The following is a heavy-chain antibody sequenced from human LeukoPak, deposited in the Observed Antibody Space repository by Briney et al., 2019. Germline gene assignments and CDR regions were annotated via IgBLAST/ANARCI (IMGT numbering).Heavy chain of an antibody. CDR2: IHYNGNT. J-gene: IGHJ5*02. D-gene: IGHD5-18*01. CDR3: ARGAMGGAKWFDP. Sequence: SQTLSLTCTVSGGSISSGGYYWSWIRQHPGKGLEGIGYIHYNGNTYDNPSLKIRVTISVDTSKNQYSLKLSSVTAADTAVFYCARGAMGGAKWFDPWGQGTLVTVSS. CDR1: GGSISSGGYY. V-gene: IGHV4-31*03.